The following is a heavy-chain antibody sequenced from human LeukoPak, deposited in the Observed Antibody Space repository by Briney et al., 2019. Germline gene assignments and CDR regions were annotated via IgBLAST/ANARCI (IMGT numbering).Heavy chain of an antibody. V-gene: IGHV4-4*07. J-gene: IGHJ6*03. CDR1: GGSISSYY. CDR3: ARAGYSSSWYSADFYYMDV. D-gene: IGHD6-13*01. CDR2: IYTTGST. Sequence: SETLSLTCTVSGGSISSYYWTWIRQPAGKGLEWIGRIYTTGSTNYNPSLKSRVALSLDTSKNQFSLRLTSVTAADTAVYFCARAGYSSSWYSADFYYMDVWGKGTTVTISS.